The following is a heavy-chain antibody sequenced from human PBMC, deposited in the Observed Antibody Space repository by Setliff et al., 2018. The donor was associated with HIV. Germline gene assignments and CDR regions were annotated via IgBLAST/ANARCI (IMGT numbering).Heavy chain of an antibody. CDR3: ARGALLAVFDFDH. D-gene: IGHD3-10*01. CDR2: INVGKGDT. V-gene: IGHV1-3*01. CDR1: GYTLAGYF. J-gene: IGHJ4*02. Sequence: ASVKVSCKASGYTLAGYFIHWVRQAPGQSLEWMGWINVGKGDTKYSQELQGRITLTTDTSANTAYMELSSLRSDDTAVYFCARGALLAVFDFDHWGQGTQVTVSS.